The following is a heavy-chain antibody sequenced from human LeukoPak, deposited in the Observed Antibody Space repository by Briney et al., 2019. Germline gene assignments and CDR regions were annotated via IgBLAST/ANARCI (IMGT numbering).Heavy chain of an antibody. CDR2: ISYDGSNK. V-gene: IGHV3-30-3*01. Sequence: HPGGSLRLSCAASGFTFTSYAMHWVRQAPGKGLEWVAVISYDGSNKYYADSVKGRLTISRDNSKNTLYLQMNSLRTEDAAVYYCARGICFWEWLPDGDAFDIWGRGTMVTVSS. CDR1: GFTFTSYA. CDR3: ARGICFWEWLPDGDAFDI. J-gene: IGHJ3*02. D-gene: IGHD3-3*01.